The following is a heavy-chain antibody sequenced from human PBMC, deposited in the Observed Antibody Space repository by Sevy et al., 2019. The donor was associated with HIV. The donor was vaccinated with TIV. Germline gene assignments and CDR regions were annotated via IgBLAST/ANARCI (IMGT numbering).Heavy chain of an antibody. D-gene: IGHD1-26*01. CDR3: ARDGGYSVKWYPLY. V-gene: IGHV3-30-3*01. Sequence: GSLRLSCAASGFAFSTHAMHWVRQAPGKGLEWVAVISYEGTETFYATSVEGRFTISRDNSKNMLYLQINSLRPENTDVYYCARDGGYSVKWYPLYWGHGTLVTVSS. CDR1: GFAFSTHA. CDR2: ISYEGTET. J-gene: IGHJ4*01.